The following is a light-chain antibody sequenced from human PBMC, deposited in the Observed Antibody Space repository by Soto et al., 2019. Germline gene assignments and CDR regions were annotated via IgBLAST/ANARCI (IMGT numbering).Light chain of an antibody. CDR1: QSISSW. V-gene: IGKV1-5*01. CDR2: DAS. Sequence: DIQITQSPSTLSASVGDRVTITCRASQSISSWLAWYQQKPGKAPKLLIYDASSLESGVPSRSSGSGSGTEFTLTISSLQPDDFATYYCQQYNSYPLTFGGGTKV. J-gene: IGKJ4*01. CDR3: QQYNSYPLT.